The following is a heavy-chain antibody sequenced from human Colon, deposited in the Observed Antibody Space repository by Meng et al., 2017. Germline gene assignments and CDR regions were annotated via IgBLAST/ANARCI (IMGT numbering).Heavy chain of an antibody. D-gene: IGHD6-25*01. CDR3: ARGYSSAWGYFDY. Sequence: GESLKISRAASGITFGSHSMNWVRQAPGKGLEWVSYISSGSGYIYYADSLKGRITASRDNAKNSLYLQINSLRAEDTAVYYCARGYSSAWGYFDYWGQGSLVTVSS. CDR1: GITFGSHS. V-gene: IGHV3-21*01. CDR2: ISSGSGYI. J-gene: IGHJ4*02.